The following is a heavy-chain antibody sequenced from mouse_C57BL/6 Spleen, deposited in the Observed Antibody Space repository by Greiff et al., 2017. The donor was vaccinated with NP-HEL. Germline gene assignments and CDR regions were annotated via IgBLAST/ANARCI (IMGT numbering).Heavy chain of an antibody. J-gene: IGHJ2*01. D-gene: IGHD2-1*01. V-gene: IGHV5-17*01. CDR2: ISSGSSTI. CDR1: GFTFSDYG. Sequence: EVHLVESGGGLVKPGGSLKLSCAASGFTFSDYGMHWVRQAPEKGLEWVAYISSGSSTIYYADTVKGRFTISRDNAKNTLFLQMTSLRSEDTAMYYCAGGGNYYVDYWGQGTTLTVAS. CDR3: AGGGNYYVDY.